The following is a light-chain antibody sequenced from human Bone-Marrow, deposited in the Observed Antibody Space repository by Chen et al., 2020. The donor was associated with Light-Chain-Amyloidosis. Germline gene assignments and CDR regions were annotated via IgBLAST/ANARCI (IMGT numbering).Light chain of an antibody. V-gene: IGLV2-23*01. CDR3: YTYAGRATVV. Sequence: QSALTHPASVSGSPGQSITIPCTGTSSNVGDYSLVSWYQQPTGKAPKLILYEGIQRSSGVSSRCSGSMSGNTASLTISGLQTEDEADYFCYTYAGRATVVFGSATTVTVL. J-gene: IGLJ1*01. CDR1: SSNVGDYSL. CDR2: EGI.